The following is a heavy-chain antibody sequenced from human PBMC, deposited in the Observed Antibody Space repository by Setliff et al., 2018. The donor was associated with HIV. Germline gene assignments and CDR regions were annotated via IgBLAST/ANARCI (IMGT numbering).Heavy chain of an antibody. CDR2: ISSGGEIM. CDR3: AKSLLVAGNDY. J-gene: IGHJ4*02. D-gene: IGHD2-8*02. V-gene: IGHV3-23*01. Sequence: GESLKISCAASGFTFSSYWMHWVRQAPGKGLVWVSAISSGGEIMFYADSVKGRFTISRDNSKNTLYLQMISLRADDTAVYYCAKSLLVAGNDYWGQGTLVTVSS. CDR1: GFTFSSYW.